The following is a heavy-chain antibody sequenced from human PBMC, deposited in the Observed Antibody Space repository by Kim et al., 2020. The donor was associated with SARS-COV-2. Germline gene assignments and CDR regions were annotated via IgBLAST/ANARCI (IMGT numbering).Heavy chain of an antibody. V-gene: IGHV3-74*01. J-gene: IGHJ4*02. D-gene: IGHD6-19*01. Sequence: GYAESLEGRFTISRDNAKNALYLQLKSLRVEDTAVYYCVPSLGVAGINSWGQGTLVTVSS. CDR3: VPSLGVAGINS.